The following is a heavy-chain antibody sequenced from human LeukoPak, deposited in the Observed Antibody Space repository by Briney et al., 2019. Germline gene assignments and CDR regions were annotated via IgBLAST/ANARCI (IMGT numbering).Heavy chain of an antibody. CDR3: ARDSEAVAGDFDY. J-gene: IGHJ4*02. D-gene: IGHD6-13*01. Sequence: GGSLRLSCAASGFTFSNYWMNWVRKAPGKGLVWVSRITSDGSNTMYADSVKGRFTISRDNVKNTLYLQMNSLRVEDTAVYYCARDSEAVAGDFDYWGQGTLVTVSS. V-gene: IGHV3-74*03. CDR1: GFTFSNYW. CDR2: ITSDGSNT.